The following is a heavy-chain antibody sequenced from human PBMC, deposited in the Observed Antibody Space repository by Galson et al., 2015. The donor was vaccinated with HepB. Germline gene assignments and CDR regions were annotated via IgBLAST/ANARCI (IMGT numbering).Heavy chain of an antibody. CDR3: TSNYDRSGSVQY. D-gene: IGHD3-22*01. V-gene: IGHV3-33*01. Sequence: SLRLSCAASGFTFSHYGMHWVRQAPGKGLEWVAVIWYDGSNEYYADSVKGRFTISRDNSQNMLYLHMNSLRAEDTAVYYCTSNYDRSGSVQYWGQGTLVTVSS. CDR1: GFTFSHYG. J-gene: IGHJ4*02. CDR2: IWYDGSNE.